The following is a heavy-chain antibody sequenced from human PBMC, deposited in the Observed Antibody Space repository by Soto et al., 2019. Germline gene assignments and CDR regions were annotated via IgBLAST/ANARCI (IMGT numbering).Heavy chain of an antibody. Sequence: QVQLVQSGAEVKKPGSSVKVSCKASGYTFTALYMHWVRQAPGQGLEWMGWFNPKTGGTYYAQKFQGRVTMTSDTSISTAYMELTSLTSDDTALYYCARDGTVTTSGFNWFDPWGQGILVTVSS. V-gene: IGHV1-2*02. J-gene: IGHJ5*02. D-gene: IGHD4-4*01. CDR3: ARDGTVTTSGFNWFDP. CDR2: FNPKTGGT. CDR1: GYTFTALY.